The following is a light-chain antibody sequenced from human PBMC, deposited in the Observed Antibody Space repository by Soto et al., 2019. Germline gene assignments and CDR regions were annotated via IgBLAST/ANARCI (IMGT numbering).Light chain of an antibody. CDR3: QAYENPNVI. CDR2: EDD. CDR1: SGSIASNY. J-gene: IGLJ2*01. V-gene: IGLV6-57*04. Sequence: NFMLTQPHSVSDSPGKTVIISCSRSSGSIASNYVQWYQRRPGSAPTTVIYEDDQRPSGLPDRFSGFIDSSSNSASLTISGQKTEDEAYYYCQAYENPNVIFGGETKLTVL.